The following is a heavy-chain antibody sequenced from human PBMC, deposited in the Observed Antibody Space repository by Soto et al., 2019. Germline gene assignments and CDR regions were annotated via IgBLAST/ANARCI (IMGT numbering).Heavy chain of an antibody. J-gene: IGHJ4*02. Sequence: VASVKVSCKASGYTFTGYYMHWVRQAPGQGLEWMGWINPNSGGTNYAQKFQGWVTMTRDTSISTAYMELSRLRSDDTAVYYCARDGRIAAAGRGLGYWGQGTLVTVSS. CDR3: ARDGRIAAAGRGLGY. D-gene: IGHD6-13*01. CDR2: INPNSGGT. CDR1: GYTFTGYY. V-gene: IGHV1-2*04.